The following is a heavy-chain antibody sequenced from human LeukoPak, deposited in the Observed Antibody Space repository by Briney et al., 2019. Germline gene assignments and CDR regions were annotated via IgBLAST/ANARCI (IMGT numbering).Heavy chain of an antibody. CDR1: GGSISSYY. J-gene: IGHJ6*02. V-gene: IGHV4-59*01. CDR3: AREVAARALDDYYYYGMDV. Sequence: SETLSLTCTVSGGSISSYYWSWIRQPPGKGLEWIGYIYYSGSTNYNPSLKSRVTISVDTSKNQFPLKLSSVTAADTAVYYCAREVAARALDDYYYYGMDVWGQGTTVTVSS. CDR2: IYYSGST. D-gene: IGHD6-6*01.